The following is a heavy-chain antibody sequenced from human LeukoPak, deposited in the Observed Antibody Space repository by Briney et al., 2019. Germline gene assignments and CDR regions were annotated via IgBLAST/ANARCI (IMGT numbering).Heavy chain of an antibody. J-gene: IGHJ4*02. CDR1: GGTFSSYA. D-gene: IGHD3-10*01. Sequence: ASVKVSCKASGGTFSSYAISWVRQAPGQGLEWMGWISPSGGTDYAQKFQGRVTMTRDTSITTAYMELSRLKSDDTAVYYCARDHYYSSGSPSFDYWGQGTLVTVSS. CDR2: ISPSGGT. V-gene: IGHV1-2*02. CDR3: ARDHYYSSGSPSFDY.